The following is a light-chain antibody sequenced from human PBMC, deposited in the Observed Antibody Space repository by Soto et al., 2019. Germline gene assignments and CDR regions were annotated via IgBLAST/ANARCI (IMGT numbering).Light chain of an antibody. CDR1: RNIERW. V-gene: IGKV3-11*01. J-gene: IGKJ1*01. CDR3: QQRSNWPPWT. CDR2: GAT. Sequence: TQSPSTLSASLGDRVTITCRASRNIERWLAWYQQKPGKAPRLLIYGATNRAAGVPARFSGSGSGTDFTLTITSLAPEDFAVYYCQQRSNWPPWTFGQGTKVEV.